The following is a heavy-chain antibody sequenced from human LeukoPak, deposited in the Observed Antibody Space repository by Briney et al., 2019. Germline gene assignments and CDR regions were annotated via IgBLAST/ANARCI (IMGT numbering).Heavy chain of an antibody. V-gene: IGHV3-23*01. J-gene: IGHJ4*02. CDR2: ISGSGGST. Sequence: GRSLRLSCAASGFTFSSYAMSWVRQAPGKGLEWVSAISGSGGSTFYSDSVKGRFTMSRDNSKNMLYLQMNSLRAEDTALYYCAKSRSSGWVLGFDYWGQGTLVTVSS. CDR3: AKSRSSGWVLGFDY. D-gene: IGHD6-19*01. CDR1: GFTFSSYA.